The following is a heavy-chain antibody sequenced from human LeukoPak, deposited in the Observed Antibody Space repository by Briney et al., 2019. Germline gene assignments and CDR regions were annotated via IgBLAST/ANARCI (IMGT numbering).Heavy chain of an antibody. J-gene: IGHJ6*02. CDR3: AKVPYPLKDSSGSYYYYGMDV. CDR2: ISGDGGST. Sequence: PAGSLRLSCAASAFLFDDYAMDCVRPAEGKGLEWVSLISGDGGSTYYADSVKGRFTISRDNSKNSLYLQMNSLRTEDTALYYCAKVPYPLKDSSGSYYYYGMDVWGQGTTVTVSS. CDR1: AFLFDDYA. D-gene: IGHD3-22*01. V-gene: IGHV3-43*02.